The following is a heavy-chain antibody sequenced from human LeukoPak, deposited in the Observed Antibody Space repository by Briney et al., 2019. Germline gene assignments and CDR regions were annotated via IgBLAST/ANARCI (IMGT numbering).Heavy chain of an antibody. D-gene: IGHD3-10*01. V-gene: IGHV3-30*04. CDR2: ISYDGSNK. CDR3: ARAKPKNMVRGLIMRRESRYYFDY. CDR1: GFTFSNYA. Sequence: GGSLRLCCAASGFTFSNYAIHWVRQAPGKGLEWVAIISYDGSNKYYADSVKGRFTISRDNAKNSLYLQMNSLRAEDTAVYYCARAKPKNMVRGLIMRRESRYYFDYWGQGTLVTVSS. J-gene: IGHJ4*02.